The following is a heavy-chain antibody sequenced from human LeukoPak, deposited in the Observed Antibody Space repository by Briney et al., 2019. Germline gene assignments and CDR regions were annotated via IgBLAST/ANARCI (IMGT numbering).Heavy chain of an antibody. CDR2: IMLGTSDT. D-gene: IGHD5-18*01. V-gene: IGHV3-23*01. CDR1: GFTFSNYA. J-gene: IGHJ4*02. CDR3: AKRLLCSYGPGFDY. Sequence: PGGSLKLSCAASGFTFSNYAMSWVRQAPGKGLEWASGIMLGTSDTYYADSVKGRVTISRDNSRTTLYLQMNSLRAEDTAVYSCAKRLLCSYGPGFDYWGQGTLVTVSS.